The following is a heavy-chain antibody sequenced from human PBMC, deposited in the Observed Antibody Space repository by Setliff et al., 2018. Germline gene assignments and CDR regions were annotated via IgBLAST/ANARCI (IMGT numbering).Heavy chain of an antibody. Sequence: GESLKISCQGSGYSFSNFWIGWVRQRPGKGPEWMGRIDPTDSYTNYNPSFQGRITISADKSVNTVYVQWSSLKASDTAMYYCARQKYGDYDDENYYYMDVWGKGTTVTVSS. J-gene: IGHJ6*03. CDR1: GYSFSNFW. V-gene: IGHV5-10-1*01. D-gene: IGHD4-17*01. CDR3: ARQKYGDYDDENYYYMDV. CDR2: IDPTDSYT.